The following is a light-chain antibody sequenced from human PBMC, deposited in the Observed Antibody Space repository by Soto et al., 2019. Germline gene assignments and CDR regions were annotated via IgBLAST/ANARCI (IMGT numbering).Light chain of an antibody. V-gene: IGKV1-5*03. J-gene: IGKJ4*01. CDR1: QSVDSW. CDR3: QQYKSFSLT. CDR2: KMS. Sequence: IQMTQSPSTLSASIGDRVTITCRASQSVDSWLAWYQQKPGKAPKLLIYKMSNLQSGVPSRFSGSGSGTEFSLTISSLQPDDFATYYCQQYKSFSLTFAGGTKVDI.